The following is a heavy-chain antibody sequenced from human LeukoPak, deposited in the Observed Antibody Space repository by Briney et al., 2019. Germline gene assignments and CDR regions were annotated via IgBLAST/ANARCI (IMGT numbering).Heavy chain of an antibody. CDR3: ARGTQIDSSVYYAGHFDY. D-gene: IGHD3-22*01. V-gene: IGHV1-46*01. Sequence: ASVKVSCKASGYTFTAYHMHWVRQAPGQGLEWMGIINPNDGSTNYAQRFQGRVTMPRDRSTSTVYMELSSLRSEDTAVYYYARGTQIDSSVYYAGHFDYWGQGTLVTVSS. J-gene: IGHJ4*02. CDR2: INPNDGST. CDR1: GYTFTAYH.